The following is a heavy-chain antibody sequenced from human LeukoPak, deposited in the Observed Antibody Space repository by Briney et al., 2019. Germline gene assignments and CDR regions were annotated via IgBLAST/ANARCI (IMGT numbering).Heavy chain of an antibody. D-gene: IGHD5-18*01. CDR1: GFTFSDYY. J-gene: IGHJ4*02. CDR2: ISSSGSTI. V-gene: IGHV3-11*04. CDR3: ARHLSGVTGYTYGRGIDY. Sequence: GGSLRLSCAASGFTFSDYYMSWIRQAPGKGLEWVSYISSSGSTIYYADSVKGRFTISRDNAKKSLYLQMNSLRAEDTAVYYCARHLSGVTGYTYGRGIDYWGQGTLVTVSS.